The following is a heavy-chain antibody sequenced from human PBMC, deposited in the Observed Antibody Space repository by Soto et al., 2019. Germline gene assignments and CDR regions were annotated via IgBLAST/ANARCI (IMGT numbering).Heavy chain of an antibody. CDR3: AKDAVDTAMTIPRYYYYGMDV. D-gene: IGHD5-18*01. J-gene: IGHJ6*02. V-gene: IGHV3-23*01. CDR2: ISLGGGTT. CDR1: GFTFSNFD. Sequence: GGSLRLSCAASGFTFSNFDMSWVRQAPGKGLEWVSGISLGGGTTYHADSVKGRFTISRDNSKNTLYLQMKSLRAEDTAVYYCAKDAVDTAMTIPRYYYYGMDVWGQGTTVTVS.